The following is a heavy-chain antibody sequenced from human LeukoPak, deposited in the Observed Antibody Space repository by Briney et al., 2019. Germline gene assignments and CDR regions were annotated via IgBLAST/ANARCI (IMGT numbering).Heavy chain of an antibody. CDR1: GGSTSSSNYY. Sequence: SETLSLTCTVSGGSTSSSNYYWGWIRQPPGKGLEWIGGIHYSGNTYYNPSLKSRVTISVDTSKNQFSLKLSSVTAADTAVYYGASLGAGPIYYFFGGVYPSFSFDSGGRGPRAPVS. D-gene: IGHD3-3*01. V-gene: IGHV4-39*01. CDR3: ASLGAGPIYYFFGGVYPSFSFDS. CDR2: IHYSGNT. J-gene: IGHJ4*02.